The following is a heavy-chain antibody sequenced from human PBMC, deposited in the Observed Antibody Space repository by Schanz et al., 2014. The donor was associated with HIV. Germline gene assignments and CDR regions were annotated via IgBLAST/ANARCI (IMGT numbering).Heavy chain of an antibody. Sequence: DVQLLESGGGLVRPGGSLRLSCAVSGFSFRAYVMSWVRQAPGKGLEWVSSISETGGSTYYAASVRGRFSISRDTSKETLSLQMNSLRAEDTAVYYCVQDPEMDAITGYFPYWGQGTLVTVSS. J-gene: IGHJ4*02. V-gene: IGHV3-23*01. CDR2: ISETGGST. CDR3: VQDPEMDAITGYFPY. D-gene: IGHD3-16*01. CDR1: GFSFRAYV.